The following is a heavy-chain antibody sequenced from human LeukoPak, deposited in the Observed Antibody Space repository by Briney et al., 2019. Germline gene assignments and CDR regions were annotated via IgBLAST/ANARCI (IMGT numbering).Heavy chain of an antibody. Sequence: PGGSLRLSCATSGSPFGDYAFHWVRQVPGKGLEWVCSISRDGGTTSYGESVRGRFTISRDNNKNSLFLYMNSLRSEDSASYFCAKEFSGSYENWGQGALVTVSS. V-gene: IGHV3-43*02. CDR2: ISRDGGTT. CDR1: GSPFGDYA. J-gene: IGHJ4*02. CDR3: AKEFSGSYEN. D-gene: IGHD3-10*01.